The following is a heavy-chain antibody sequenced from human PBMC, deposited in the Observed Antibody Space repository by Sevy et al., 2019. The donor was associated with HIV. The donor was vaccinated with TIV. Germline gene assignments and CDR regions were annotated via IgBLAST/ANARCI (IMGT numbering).Heavy chain of an antibody. CDR1: GFTFSSYG. J-gene: IGHJ4*02. CDR3: AKDHHLRFLEWLSVPRYFDY. Sequence: GGSLRLSCAASGFTFSSYGMHWVRQAPGKGLEWVAVISYDGSNKYYADSVKGRFTISRDNSKNTLYLQMSSLRAEDTAVYYCAKDHHLRFLEWLSVPRYFDYWGQGTLVTVSS. CDR2: ISYDGSNK. V-gene: IGHV3-30*18. D-gene: IGHD3-3*01.